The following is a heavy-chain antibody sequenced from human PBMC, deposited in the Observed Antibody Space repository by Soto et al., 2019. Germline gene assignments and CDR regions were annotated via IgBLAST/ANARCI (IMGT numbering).Heavy chain of an antibody. D-gene: IGHD1-26*01. CDR1: GYTFTSYY. CDR3: ARDAAVGLFAY. V-gene: IGHV1-46*01. CDR2: INPSGGST. J-gene: IGHJ4*02. Sequence: ASVKVSCKASGYTFTSYYMHWVRQAPGQGLEWMGIINPSGGSTSYAQKFQGRVTMTRDTSTSTAYMELRSLRSDDTAVYYCARDAAVGLFAYWGQGTLVTVSS.